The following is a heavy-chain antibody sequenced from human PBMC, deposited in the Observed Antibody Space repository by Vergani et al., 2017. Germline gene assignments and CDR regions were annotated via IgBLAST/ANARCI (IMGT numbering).Heavy chain of an antibody. CDR3: ARDGIVVVPAASAYYYYYMDV. CDR1: GFTFSSYA. J-gene: IGHJ6*03. D-gene: IGHD2-2*01. CDR2: ISYDGSNK. Sequence: QVQLVESGGGVVQPGRSLRLSCAASGFTFSSYAMHWVRQAPGKGLEWVAVISYDGSNKYYADSVKGRFTISRDNSKNTLYLQMNSLRAEDTAVYYCARDGIVVVPAASAYYYYYMDVWGEGTTVTVSS. V-gene: IGHV3-30*04.